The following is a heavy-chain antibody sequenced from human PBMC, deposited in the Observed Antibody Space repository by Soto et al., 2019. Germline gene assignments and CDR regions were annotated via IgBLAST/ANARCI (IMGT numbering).Heavy chain of an antibody. J-gene: IGHJ5*02. D-gene: IGHD5-12*01. CDR3: ARYSGYDFWFDP. CDR1: GGSVSSGSYY. Sequence: SETLSLTCTVSGGSVSSGSYYWSWIRQPPGKGLEWIGCIYYSGSTNYNPSLKSRVTISVDTSKNQFSLKLSSVTAADTAVYYCARYSGYDFWFDPWGQGTLVTVSS. CDR2: IYYSGST. V-gene: IGHV4-61*01.